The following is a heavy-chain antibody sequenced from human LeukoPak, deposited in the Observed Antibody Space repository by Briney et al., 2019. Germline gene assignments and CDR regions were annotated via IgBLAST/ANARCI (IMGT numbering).Heavy chain of an antibody. CDR2: IRSKPYGGTT. V-gene: IGHV3-49*04. CDR3: TRDVGLGELFFIPDN. Sequence: PGGSLRLSCTASGFTFDNYAMGWVRQAPGTGLEWVGFIRSKPYGGTTECAASVKGRFTISRDDSKSTAYLQMNSLKTEDTALYYCTRDVGLGELFFIPDNWGQGTLVTVSS. D-gene: IGHD2-21*01. J-gene: IGHJ4*02. CDR1: GFTFDNYA.